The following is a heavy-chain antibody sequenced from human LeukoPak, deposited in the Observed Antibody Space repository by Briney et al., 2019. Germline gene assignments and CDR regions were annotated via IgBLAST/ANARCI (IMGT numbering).Heavy chain of an antibody. D-gene: IGHD4-17*01. CDR2: INPNSGGT. CDR1: GYTFTGYY. V-gene: IGHV1-2*06. J-gene: IGHJ4*02. CDR3: ATDTTPQKSDGDYVPSPVDY. Sequence: GASVKVSCKASGYTFTGYYMHWVRQVPGQGLEWMGRINPNSGGTNYAQRFQGRVTMTRDTSISTAYMELSSLRSEDTAVYYCATDTTPQKSDGDYVPSPVDYWGQGTLVTVS.